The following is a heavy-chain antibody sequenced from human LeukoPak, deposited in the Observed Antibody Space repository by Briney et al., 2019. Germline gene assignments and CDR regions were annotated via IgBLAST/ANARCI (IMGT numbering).Heavy chain of an antibody. Sequence: SETLSLTCTVSGGSISSYYWSLIRQPAGKGLEWIGRIYTSGSTNYNPSLKSRVTMSVDTSKNQFSLKLSSVTAADTAVYYCARDTYYYDSSGYYTFMNWFDPWGQGTLVTVSS. V-gene: IGHV4-4*07. CDR1: GGSISSYY. CDR3: ARDTYYYDSSGYYTFMNWFDP. CDR2: IYTSGST. J-gene: IGHJ5*02. D-gene: IGHD3-22*01.